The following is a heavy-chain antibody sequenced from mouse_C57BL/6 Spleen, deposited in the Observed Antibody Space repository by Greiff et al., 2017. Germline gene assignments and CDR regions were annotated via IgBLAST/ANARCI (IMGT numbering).Heavy chain of an antibody. CDR2: ISSGSSTI. V-gene: IGHV5-17*01. D-gene: IGHD1-1*01. CDR3: ARIHYGSSPDV. J-gene: IGHJ1*03. CDR1: GFTFSDYG. Sequence: DVKLVESGGGLVKPGGSLKLSCAASGFTFSDYGMHWVRQAPEKGLEWVAYISSGSSTIYYADTVKGRFTISRDNAKNTLFLQMTSLRSEDTAMYYCARIHYGSSPDVWGTGTTVTVSS.